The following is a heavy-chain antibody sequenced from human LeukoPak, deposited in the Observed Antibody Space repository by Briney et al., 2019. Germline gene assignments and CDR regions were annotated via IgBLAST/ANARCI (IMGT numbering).Heavy chain of an antibody. D-gene: IGHD3-10*01. CDR3: AREGFSGGSDY. Sequence: TVKVSCKASGGTFSSYAISWVRQAPGQGLEWMGRIIPIFGTANYAQKFQGRVTITTDESTSTAYMELSSLRSEDTAVYYCAREGFSGGSDYWGQGTLVTVSS. V-gene: IGHV1-69*05. CDR2: IIPIFGTA. CDR1: GGTFSSYA. J-gene: IGHJ4*02.